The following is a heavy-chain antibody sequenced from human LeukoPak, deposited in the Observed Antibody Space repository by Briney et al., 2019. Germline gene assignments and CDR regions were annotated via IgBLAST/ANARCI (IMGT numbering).Heavy chain of an antibody. CDR2: IIPIFGTA. D-gene: IGHD3-10*01. V-gene: IGHV1-69*13. CDR1: GGTFSSYA. J-gene: IGHJ4*02. CDR3: ARDGLMIRGVISYYYFDY. Sequence: SVKVSCKASGGTFSSYAISWVRQAPGQGLEWMGGIIPIFGTANYAQKFQGRVTITADESTSTAYMELSSLRSEDTAVYYCARDGLMIRGVISYYYFDYWGQGTLVTVSS.